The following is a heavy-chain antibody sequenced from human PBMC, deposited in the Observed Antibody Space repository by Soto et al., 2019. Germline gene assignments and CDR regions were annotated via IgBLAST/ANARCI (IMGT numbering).Heavy chain of an antibody. Sequence: PSETLSLTCTVSGGSVSGSSYYWGWIRQPPGKGLEWIGSIYYSGTTYYNPSLKSRVTISVDTPKNHFSLRLSSVTASDTAVYYCARHSGQYASSWFDPWGQGILVTVSS. CDR1: GGSVSGSSYY. CDR3: ARHSGQYASSWFDP. CDR2: IYYSGTT. J-gene: IGHJ5*02. D-gene: IGHD2-2*01. V-gene: IGHV4-39*01.